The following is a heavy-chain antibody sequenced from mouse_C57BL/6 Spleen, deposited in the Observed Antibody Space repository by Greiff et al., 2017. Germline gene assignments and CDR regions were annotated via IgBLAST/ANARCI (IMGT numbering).Heavy chain of an antibody. CDR1: GYTFTSYW. CDR3: ARRGRTTVVATPCAMDY. J-gene: IGHJ4*01. D-gene: IGHD1-1*01. Sequence: QVQLQQSGAELVKPGASVKLSCKASGYTFTSYWMHWVKQRPGQGLEWIGMIHPNSGSTNYNEKFKSKATLTVDKSSSTAYMQLSSLTSEDSAVYYCARRGRTTVVATPCAMDYWGQGTSVTVSS. V-gene: IGHV1-64*01. CDR2: IHPNSGST.